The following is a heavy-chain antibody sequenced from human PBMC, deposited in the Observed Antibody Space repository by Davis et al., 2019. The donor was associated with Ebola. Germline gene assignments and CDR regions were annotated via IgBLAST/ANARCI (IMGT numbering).Heavy chain of an antibody. CDR2: MTGSGENT. D-gene: IGHD3-10*01. Sequence: GGSLRLSCVASGFTFRSFAMSWVRQAPGKGLECVSTMTGSGENTYYADSVKGRFTISKDNSKMTLFLQMNSLRAEDTAVYYCASPLYGSGDYWGQGTLVTVSS. V-gene: IGHV3-23*01. J-gene: IGHJ4*02. CDR3: ASPLYGSGDY. CDR1: GFTFRSFA.